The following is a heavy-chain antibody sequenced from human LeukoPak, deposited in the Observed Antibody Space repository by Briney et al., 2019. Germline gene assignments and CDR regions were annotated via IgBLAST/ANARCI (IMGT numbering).Heavy chain of an antibody. CDR2: IGSSGSTV. Sequence: GGSLRLSCAASGFSFSSYEINWVRQAPGKGLEWVSYIGSSGSTVYYADSVKGRFTISRDNAKKSLYLQMNSLRDEDTAVYYCARDTLLYADSPDAFDMWGQGTMVTVSS. V-gene: IGHV3-48*03. CDR1: GFSFSSYE. J-gene: IGHJ3*02. D-gene: IGHD4-17*01. CDR3: ARDTLLYADSPDAFDM.